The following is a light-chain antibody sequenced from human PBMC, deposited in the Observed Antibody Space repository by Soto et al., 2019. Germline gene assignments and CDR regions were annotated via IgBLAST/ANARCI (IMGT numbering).Light chain of an antibody. J-gene: IGKJ1*01. V-gene: IGKV1-5*03. Sequence: DIKMTQSPSTLCGSVGDRVTITCRASQTISSWLAWYQQKPGKAPKLLIYKASTLKSGVPSRFSGSGSGTEFTLTISSLQPDDFATYYCQHYDVYSTFGQGTKVDIK. CDR1: QTISSW. CDR2: KAS. CDR3: QHYDVYST.